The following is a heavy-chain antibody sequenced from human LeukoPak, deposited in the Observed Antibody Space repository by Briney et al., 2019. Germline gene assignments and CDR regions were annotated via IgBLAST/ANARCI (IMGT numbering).Heavy chain of an antibody. CDR3: ATVSSSSDFDY. CDR1: GRSISRYY. D-gene: IGHD6-6*01. J-gene: IGHJ4*01. V-gene: IGHV4-59*01. CDR2: IYYSGSN. Sequence: ETLSLTCTVSGRSISRYYWSWIRQPPGKGLEWSGYIYYSGSNNYNPSLKSRVTISVDTSKNQFSLKLSSVTAADTAVYYCATVSSSSDFDYWGQGTLVTVSS.